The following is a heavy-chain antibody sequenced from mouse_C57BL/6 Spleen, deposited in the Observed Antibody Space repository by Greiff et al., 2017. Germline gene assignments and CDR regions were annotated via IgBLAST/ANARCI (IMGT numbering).Heavy chain of an antibody. CDR2: IYPGDGDT. J-gene: IGHJ2*01. CDR1: GFAFSSYW. Sequence: VQLKESGAELVKPGASVKISCKASGFAFSSYWMNWVKQRPGKGLEWIGQIYPGDGDTNYNGKFKGQATLPADKSSSTAYMQLSSLASEDSAVYFCARECSSDYWGQGTTLTVSS. V-gene: IGHV1-80*01. CDR3: ARECSSDY. D-gene: IGHD3-2*02.